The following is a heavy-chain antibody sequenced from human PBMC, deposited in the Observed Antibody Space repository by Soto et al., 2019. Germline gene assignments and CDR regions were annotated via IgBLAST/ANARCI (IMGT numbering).Heavy chain of an antibody. CDR1: GFTFSSYS. V-gene: IGHV3-48*01. CDR2: ISSSSSTI. Sequence: GGSLRLSCAASGFTFSSYSMNWVRQAPGKGLEWVSYISSSSSTIYYADSVKGRFTISRDNAKNSLYLQMNSLRAEDTAVYYCARDVYEQYYYYYMDVWGKGTTVTVSS. CDR3: ARDVYEQYYYYYMDV. J-gene: IGHJ6*03. D-gene: IGHD1-20*01.